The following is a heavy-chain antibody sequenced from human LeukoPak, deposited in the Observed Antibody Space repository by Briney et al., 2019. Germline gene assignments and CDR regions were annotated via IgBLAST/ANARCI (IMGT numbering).Heavy chain of an antibody. D-gene: IGHD7-27*01. V-gene: IGHV1-8*01. CDR3: ARGPPNWGYDY. CDR2: MSPNSGDT. Sequence: ASVKVSCKASGYTFTSYDFNWVRQATGQRPEWMGWMSPNSGDTGYAQKFRDRVTMTRNTSISTAYMELSSLRSDDTAVYYCARGPPNWGYDYWGPGTLVTVSS. CDR1: GYTFTSYD. J-gene: IGHJ4*02.